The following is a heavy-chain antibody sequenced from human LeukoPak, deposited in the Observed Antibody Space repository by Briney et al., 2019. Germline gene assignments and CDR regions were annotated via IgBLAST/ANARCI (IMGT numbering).Heavy chain of an antibody. D-gene: IGHD4-23*01. Sequence: GGSLRLSCAASGFTFSDYAMHWVRQAPGKGLEWVAVVSYDGINKYYADSVKGRFTISRDNSKGTRYLQMDSLRVEDTAVYYCGKDPNGNFIGAFDFWGQGTMVTVSS. CDR2: VSYDGINK. V-gene: IGHV3-30-3*01. J-gene: IGHJ3*01. CDR3: GKDPNGNFIGAFDF. CDR1: GFTFSDYA.